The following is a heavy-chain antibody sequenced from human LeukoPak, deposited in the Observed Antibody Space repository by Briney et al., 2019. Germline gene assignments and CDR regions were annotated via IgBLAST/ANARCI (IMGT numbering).Heavy chain of an antibody. J-gene: IGHJ2*01. CDR1: GGSFSDYY. CDR3: ARGGTVSTSWYLDL. V-gene: IGHV4-34*01. Sequence: SETLSLTCAVVGGSFSDYYWSWIRQPPGEGLQWIGEINHSGSANYNPSLKSRVTISVDTSKSQFSLKVNSVTAADTALYYCARGGTVSTSWYLDLWGRGTLVTVSS. CDR2: INHSGSA. D-gene: IGHD1-14*01.